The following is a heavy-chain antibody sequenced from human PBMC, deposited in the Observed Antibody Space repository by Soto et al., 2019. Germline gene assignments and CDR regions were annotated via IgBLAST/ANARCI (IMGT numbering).Heavy chain of an antibody. CDR2: ISAYNGNT. CDR1: GYTFTSYG. CDR3: ARGSRVRLGELSFRGFDY. V-gene: IGHV1-18*01. D-gene: IGHD3-16*02. J-gene: IGHJ4*02. Sequence: ASVKVSCKASGYTFTSYGISWVRQAPGQGLEWMGWISAYNGNTNYAQKLQGRVTMTTDTSTSTAYMELRSLRSDDTVVYYCARGSRVRLGELSFRGFDYWGQGTLVTVSS.